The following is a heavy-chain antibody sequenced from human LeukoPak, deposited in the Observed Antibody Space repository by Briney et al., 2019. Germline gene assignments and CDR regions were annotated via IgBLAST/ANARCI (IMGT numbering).Heavy chain of an antibody. CDR3: ARESVETTITFDY. CDR1: GYTFTGYY. CDR2: INPNSGGT. Sequence: ASVKVSCKASGYTFTGYYMHWVRQAPGQGLEWMGWINPNSGGTNYAQKFQGWVTMTRDTSISTAYMELSRLRSDDTAVYYCARESVETTITFDYWGQGTLVTVSS. V-gene: IGHV1-2*04. J-gene: IGHJ4*02. D-gene: IGHD5-12*01.